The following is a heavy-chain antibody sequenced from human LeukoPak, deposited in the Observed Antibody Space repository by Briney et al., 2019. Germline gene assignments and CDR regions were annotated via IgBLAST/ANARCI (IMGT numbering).Heavy chain of an antibody. CDR1: GFTFDDYA. D-gene: IGHD3-10*01. CDR3: TTDASRVWFGELLQPTPEDY. CDR2: IKSKTDGGTT. V-gene: IGHV3-15*07. J-gene: IGHJ4*02. Sequence: PGGSLRLSCAASGFTFDDYAMHWVRQAPGKGLEWVGRIKSKTDGGTTDYAAPVKGRFTISRDDSKNTLYLQMNSLKTEDTAVYYCTTDASRVWFGELLQPTPEDYWGQGTLVTVSS.